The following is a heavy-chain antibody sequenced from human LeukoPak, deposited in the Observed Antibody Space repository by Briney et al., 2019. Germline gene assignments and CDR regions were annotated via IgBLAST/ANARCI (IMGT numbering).Heavy chain of an antibody. V-gene: IGHV3-9*01. Sequence: GGSLRLSCAASGFTFDDYAMHWVRQAPGKGLEWVSGISWNSGSIGYADSVKGRFTISRDNAKNSLYLQMNSLRAEDTALYYWAKNRVSTQYGDFVDYWGQGTLVTVSS. CDR1: GFTFDDYA. D-gene: IGHD5/OR15-5a*01. CDR2: ISWNSGSI. CDR3: AKNRVSTQYGDFVDY. J-gene: IGHJ4*02.